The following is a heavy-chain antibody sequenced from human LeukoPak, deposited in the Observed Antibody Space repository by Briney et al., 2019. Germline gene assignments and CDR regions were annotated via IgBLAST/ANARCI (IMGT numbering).Heavy chain of an antibody. CDR1: GGSFSGYY. V-gene: IGHV4-34*01. J-gene: IGHJ4*02. D-gene: IGHD3-16*02. CDR2: INHSGST. CDR3: ARRGSDYVWGSYRTHYFDY. Sequence: PSETLSLTCAVYGGSFSGYYWSWIRQPPGKGLEWIGEINHSGSTNYNPSLKSRGTISVDTSKNQFSLKLSSVTAADTAVYYCARRGSDYVWGSYRTHYFDYWGQGTLVTVSS.